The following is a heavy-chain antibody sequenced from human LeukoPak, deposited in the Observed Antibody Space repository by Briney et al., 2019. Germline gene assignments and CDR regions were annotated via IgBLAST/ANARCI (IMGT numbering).Heavy chain of an antibody. CDR1: GGSISSSSYY. Sequence: SETLSLTCTVSGGSISSSSYYWGWIRQPPGKGLEWIGSFYYSGSTYYNPSLKSRVTISVDTSRNQFSLTLSSVTAADTAVYYCARFGGTYYGDFDYWGQGTLVTVSS. V-gene: IGHV4-39*01. CDR3: ARFGGTYYGDFDY. J-gene: IGHJ4*02. CDR2: FYYSGST. D-gene: IGHD1-26*01.